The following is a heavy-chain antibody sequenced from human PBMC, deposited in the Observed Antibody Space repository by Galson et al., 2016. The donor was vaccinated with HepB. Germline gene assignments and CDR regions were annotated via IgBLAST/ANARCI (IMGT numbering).Heavy chain of an antibody. V-gene: IGHV3-23*01. J-gene: IGHJ5*02. Sequence: SLRLSCASSGFTFTSYAMSWVRQAPGKGLEWVSSISASGDTTYYADSVKGRFAISRDDSKNTLYLQMDSLRAEDTAVYYCAKYYYELGFGWFDPWGQGTLVTVSS. CDR2: ISASGDTT. D-gene: IGHD2/OR15-2a*01. CDR3: AKYYYELGFGWFDP. CDR1: GFTFTSYA.